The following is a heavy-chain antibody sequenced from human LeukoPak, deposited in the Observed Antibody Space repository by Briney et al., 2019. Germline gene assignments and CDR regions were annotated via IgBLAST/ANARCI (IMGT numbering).Heavy chain of an antibody. V-gene: IGHV3-64D*09. Sequence: GGSLRLSCSASGFTFSSFAMHWVRQAPGKGLEYVAAISRNGGSTYYADSVKGKFTISRDNSKSTLYLQMSSLRAEDTAVYLCVKDLRSDFMGVLSRYLSYWGQGTLVTVSS. CDR3: VKDLRSDFMGVLSRYLSY. D-gene: IGHD2/OR15-2a*01. CDR1: GFTFSSFA. J-gene: IGHJ4*02. CDR2: ISRNGGST.